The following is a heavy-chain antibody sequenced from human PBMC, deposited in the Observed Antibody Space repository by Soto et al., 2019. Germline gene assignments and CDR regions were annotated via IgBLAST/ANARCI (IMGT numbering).Heavy chain of an antibody. V-gene: IGHV3-30*18. D-gene: IGHD4-17*01. CDR3: AKDRDDYGDYGPFDY. CDR1: GFTFSSYG. CDR2: ISYDGSNK. J-gene: IGHJ4*02. Sequence: GGTLRLSCAASGFTFSSYGMHWVRQAPGKGLEWVAVISYDGSNKYYADSVKGRFTISRDNSKNTLYLQMNSLRAEDTAVYYCAKDRDDYGDYGPFDYWGQGTLVTVSS.